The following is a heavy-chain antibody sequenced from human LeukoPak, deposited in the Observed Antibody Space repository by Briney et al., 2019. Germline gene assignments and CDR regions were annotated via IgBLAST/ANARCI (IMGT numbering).Heavy chain of an antibody. J-gene: IGHJ4*02. CDR2: LSGSGYNT. CDR1: GFTFSSHA. Sequence: GGSLRLSCAASGFTFSSHALSWVRQAPGKGLEWVSSLSGSGYNTYYADSVKGRFTISRDNSKNTVYLQMNSLRAEDTAVYYCAKDPYGNRYFDYWGQGTLVTVSS. D-gene: IGHD4-11*01. V-gene: IGHV3-23*01. CDR3: AKDPYGNRYFDY.